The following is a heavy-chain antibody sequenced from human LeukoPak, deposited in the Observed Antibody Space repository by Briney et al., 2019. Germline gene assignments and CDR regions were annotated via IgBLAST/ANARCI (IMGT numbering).Heavy chain of an antibody. Sequence: PGRSLRLSCAASGFTFSSYGMHWVRQAPGKGLEWVAVIWYDGSNKYYADSVKGRFTISRDNSKNTLYLKMNSLRAEDTAVYYCARAEGKTYGDYLFAFDIWGQGTMVTVSS. D-gene: IGHD4-17*01. CDR1: GFTFSSYG. CDR2: IWYDGSNK. V-gene: IGHV3-33*01. J-gene: IGHJ3*02. CDR3: ARAEGKTYGDYLFAFDI.